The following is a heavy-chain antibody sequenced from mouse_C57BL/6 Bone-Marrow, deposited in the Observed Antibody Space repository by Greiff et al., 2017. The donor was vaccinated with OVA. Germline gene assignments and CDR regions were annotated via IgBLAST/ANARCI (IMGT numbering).Heavy chain of an antibody. Sequence: QVQLQQSGAELVMPGASVKLSCKASGYTFTSYWMHWVKQRPGQGLAWIGEIDPSDSYTNYNQQFKGKSTLTVDKSSSTAYMQLSRLTSEDSAVYYCARRRYYGSSYWYFDVWGTGTTVTVSS. J-gene: IGHJ1*03. CDR1: GYTFTSYW. V-gene: IGHV1-69*01. CDR3: ARRRYYGSSYWYFDV. CDR2: IDPSDSYT. D-gene: IGHD1-1*01.